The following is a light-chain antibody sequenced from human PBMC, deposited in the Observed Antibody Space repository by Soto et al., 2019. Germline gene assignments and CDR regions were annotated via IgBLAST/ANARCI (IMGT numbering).Light chain of an antibody. CDR2: GAS. Sequence: EIVLTQSPGTLSLSPGERASLSCRATQSVSSSYLAWYQQKPCQAPRLLIYGASTRATGIPDRFSGSGSGTEFTLTISRLRPEDFAVYYCQQYGSSPLSFGGGTRMEIK. CDR1: QSVSSSY. J-gene: IGKJ4*01. V-gene: IGKV3-20*01. CDR3: QQYGSSPLS.